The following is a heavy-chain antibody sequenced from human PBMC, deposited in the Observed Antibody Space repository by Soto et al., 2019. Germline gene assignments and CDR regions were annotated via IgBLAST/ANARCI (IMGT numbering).Heavy chain of an antibody. Sequence: GGSLRLSCAASGFTFSNYAMSWVRQAPGKGLEWVSTISGNDFSTYYADSVKGRFTISRDNSKKILYLQMNRLRAEDTAVYYCSKDRVISATFWFDPWGQGTLVTVSS. CDR3: SKDRVISATFWFDP. CDR2: ISGNDFST. CDR1: GFTFSNYA. V-gene: IGHV3-23*01. D-gene: IGHD2-15*01. J-gene: IGHJ5*02.